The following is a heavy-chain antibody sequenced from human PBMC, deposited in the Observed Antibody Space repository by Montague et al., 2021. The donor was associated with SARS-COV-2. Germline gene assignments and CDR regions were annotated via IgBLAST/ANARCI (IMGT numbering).Heavy chain of an antibody. CDR1: GFSLSTSGVG. Sequence: PALVKPTQTLTLTCTFSGFSLSTSGVGVGWIRQPPGKALEWLALIYWDDDKCHSPSLKSRLTITKDTSKNQVVLTMTNMDPVDTATYYCAHKSAMFTASYFDYWGQGTLVTVSS. V-gene: IGHV2-5*02. CDR2: IYWDDDK. J-gene: IGHJ4*02. D-gene: IGHD5-18*01. CDR3: AHKSAMFTASYFDY.